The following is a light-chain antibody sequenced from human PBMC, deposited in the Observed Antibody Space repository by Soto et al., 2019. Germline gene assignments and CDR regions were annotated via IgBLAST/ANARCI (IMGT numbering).Light chain of an antibody. J-gene: IGKJ2*01. Sequence: DIVLTQSPVNVSLSPGERATLSCRASQSVSKYLAWYQQKPGQAPRLLIYDASNRATDIPARFSGSGSGTDFTLTISSLEPEDFAVYYCQQRARRPSFGQGTKVDIK. V-gene: IGKV3-11*01. CDR1: QSVSKY. CDR3: QQRARRPS. CDR2: DAS.